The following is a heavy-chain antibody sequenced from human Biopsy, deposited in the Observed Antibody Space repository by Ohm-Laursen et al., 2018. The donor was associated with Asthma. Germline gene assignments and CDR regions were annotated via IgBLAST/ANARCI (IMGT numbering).Heavy chain of an antibody. J-gene: IGHJ4*01. CDR1: GLSCAVCA. CDR3: AVSADYYDSTDYLDF. CDR2: SSWNSGNI. D-gene: IGHD3-22*01. V-gene: IGHV3-9*01. Sequence: SLSLSCAAPGLSCAVCATHWVRHAPGKGLELVSSSSWNSGNIDYAISVKGRFTISRVNAKNSLYPQMQSLRPEDTAFYYCAVSADYYDSTDYLDFWGRGTLVTVSS.